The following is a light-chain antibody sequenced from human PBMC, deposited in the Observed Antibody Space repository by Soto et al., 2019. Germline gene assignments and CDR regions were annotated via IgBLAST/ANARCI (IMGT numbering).Light chain of an antibody. CDR3: QHHRTSPPSWT. Sequence: EIVLTQSPGTLSLSPGERATLFCRASQSVSSSYLAWYQQKPGQAPRLLIYYASTRATGIPDRFSGSGSGTDFTLTISSLEPVDFAVYYCQHHRTSPPSWTFGQGTKVEIK. J-gene: IGKJ1*01. CDR2: YAS. CDR1: QSVSSSY. V-gene: IGKV3-20*01.